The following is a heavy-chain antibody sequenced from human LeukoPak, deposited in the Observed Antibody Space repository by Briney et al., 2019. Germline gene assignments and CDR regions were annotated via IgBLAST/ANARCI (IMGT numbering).Heavy chain of an antibody. Sequence: SETLSLTCTVSGGSISNYYWNWIRQPPGKGLEWIGYMYYSGSTSYNPSLKSRVTISVDTSKNQFSLKLSSVTAADTAVYYCARAPDYGDYVRYYFDYWGQGTLVTVSS. CDR3: ARAPDYGDYVRYYFDY. J-gene: IGHJ4*02. CDR1: GGSISNYY. V-gene: IGHV4-59*01. D-gene: IGHD4-17*01. CDR2: MYYSGST.